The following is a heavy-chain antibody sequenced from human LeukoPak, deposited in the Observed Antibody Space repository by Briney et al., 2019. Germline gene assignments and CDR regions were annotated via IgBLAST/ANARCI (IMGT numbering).Heavy chain of an antibody. V-gene: IGHV3-49*03. D-gene: IGHD3-3*01. CDR2: IRTKAYGGTT. J-gene: IGHJ4*02. CDR1: GFTFGDYV. Sequence: GGSLRLSCTASGFTFGDYVVSWFRQAPGKGLEWVGFIRTKAYGGTTEYAASVKGGFTISRDDSESIAYLQMNSLKTEDTAVYYCTRGSDTVFGVARDGFDSWGQGTLVTVSS. CDR3: TRGSDTVFGVARDGFDS.